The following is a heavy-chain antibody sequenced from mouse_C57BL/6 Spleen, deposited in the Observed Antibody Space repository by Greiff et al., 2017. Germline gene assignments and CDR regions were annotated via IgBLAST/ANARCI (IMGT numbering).Heavy chain of an antibody. CDR1: GYTFTDYY. CDR3: ARKSVMDY. CDR2: IYPGSGNT. Sequence: QVQLQQSGAELVRPGASVKLSCKASGYTFTDYYINWVKQRPGQGLEWIARIYPGSGNTYYNEKFKGKATLTAEKSSSTAYMQLSSLTSEDSAVYFCARKSVMDYWGQGTSVTVSS. J-gene: IGHJ4*01. V-gene: IGHV1-76*01.